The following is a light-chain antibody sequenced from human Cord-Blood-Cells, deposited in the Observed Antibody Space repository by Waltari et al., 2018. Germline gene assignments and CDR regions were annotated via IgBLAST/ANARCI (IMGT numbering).Light chain of an antibody. CDR2: QDS. CDR1: KLGAKY. Sequence: SYELTQPPSVSVSPGQTVSITCSGDKLGAKYACWYQQKPGQSPMLVIYQDSKRPSGIPERFSGSNSGNTATLTISGTQAMDEADYYCQAWDSSTVVFGGGTKLTVL. CDR3: QAWDSSTVV. J-gene: IGLJ2*01. V-gene: IGLV3-1*01.